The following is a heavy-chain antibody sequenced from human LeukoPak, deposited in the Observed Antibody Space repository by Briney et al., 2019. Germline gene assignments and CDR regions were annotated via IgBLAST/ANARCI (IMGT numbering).Heavy chain of an antibody. D-gene: IGHD6-6*01. V-gene: IGHV1-46*01. Sequence: ASVKVSCKASGYTFTSYYMLWVRQAPGQGLEWMGIINPSGGSTSYAQKFQGRVTMTRDTSTSTVYMELSSLRSEDTAVYYCARDLEGGQYSSSPPYYFDYWGQGTLVTVSS. CDR3: ARDLEGGQYSSSPPYYFDY. CDR2: INPSGGST. J-gene: IGHJ4*02. CDR1: GYTFTSYY.